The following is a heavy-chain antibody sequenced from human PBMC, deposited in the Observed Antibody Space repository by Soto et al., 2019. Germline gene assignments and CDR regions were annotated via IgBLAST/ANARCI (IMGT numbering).Heavy chain of an antibody. CDR2: IIPILGIA. CDR1: GGTFSSYT. Sequence: GASVKVSCKASGGTFSSYTISWVRQAPGQGLEWMGRIIPILGIANYAQKFQGRVTITADKSTSTAYMELSSLRSEDTAVYYCARGVAAAGTGWFDPWGQGTLVTVSS. D-gene: IGHD6-13*01. V-gene: IGHV1-69*02. CDR3: ARGVAAAGTGWFDP. J-gene: IGHJ5*02.